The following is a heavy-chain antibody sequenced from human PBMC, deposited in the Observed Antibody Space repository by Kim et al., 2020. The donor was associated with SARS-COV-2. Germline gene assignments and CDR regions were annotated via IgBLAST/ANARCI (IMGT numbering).Heavy chain of an antibody. CDR3: AKGARTGYYDI. J-gene: IGHJ4*02. CDR1: GYTFSSHG. V-gene: IGHV7-4-1*02. Sequence: ASVKVSCKASGYTFSSHGINWVRQAPGQGLEWMGWLDPNTRKPTHAQGFTGQFVFSLDTSVSTAYLQINSLKAEDTAVYYCAKGARTGYYDIWGQGTLVTVSS. D-gene: IGHD3-9*01. CDR2: LDPNTRKP.